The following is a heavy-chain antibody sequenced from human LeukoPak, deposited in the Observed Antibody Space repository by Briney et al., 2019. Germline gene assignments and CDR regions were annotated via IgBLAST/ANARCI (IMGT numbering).Heavy chain of an antibody. CDR2: INNSGGST. CDR1: GFTFSNYA. CDR3: AKYGIEVAGKALPDW. Sequence: VGSLRLSCAASGFTFSNYAMNWVRQAPGKGLEWVSSINNSGGSTYYADSVKGRFTISRDNSKNTLYLQMNSLRAEDTAVYYCAKYGIEVAGKALPDWWGQGTLVTVSS. J-gene: IGHJ4*02. V-gene: IGHV3-23*01. D-gene: IGHD6-19*01.